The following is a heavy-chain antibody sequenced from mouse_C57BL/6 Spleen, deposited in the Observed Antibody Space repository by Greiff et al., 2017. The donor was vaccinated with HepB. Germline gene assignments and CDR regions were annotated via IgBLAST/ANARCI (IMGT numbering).Heavy chain of an antibody. D-gene: IGHD1-1*01. CDR3: ARHGIYYGNSSYFDF. Sequence: QVQLKESGPGLVAPSQSLSITCTVSGFSLTSYAISWVRQPPGKGLEWLGVIWTGGGTNYNSALKSRLSISKDNSKSQVFLTMNSLPTDDAARYYAARHGIYYGNSSYFDFWGTGTTVTVSS. CDR2: IWTGGGT. J-gene: IGHJ1*03. V-gene: IGHV2-9-1*01. CDR1: GFSLTSYA.